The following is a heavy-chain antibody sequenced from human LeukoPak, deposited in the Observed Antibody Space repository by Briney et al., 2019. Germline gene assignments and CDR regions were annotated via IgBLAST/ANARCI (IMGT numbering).Heavy chain of an antibody. CDR1: GGSISSMSWNNYH. Sequence: ASETLSLTCIVSGGSISSMSWNNYHWGWIRQRLGRGLEWIGYIYYCGSTYYNPSMKTRVTISVDTSKNQFPLKLSSVTAAETAVYYCARAGPMYYDYVWGSYPYIDPWGQGTLGTVSP. D-gene: IGHD3-16*01. J-gene: IGHJ5*02. CDR3: ARAGPMYYDYVWGSYPYIDP. CDR2: IYYCGST. V-gene: IGHV4-31*02.